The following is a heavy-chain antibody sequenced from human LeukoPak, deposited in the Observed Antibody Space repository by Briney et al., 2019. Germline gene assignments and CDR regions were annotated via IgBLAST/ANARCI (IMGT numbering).Heavy chain of an antibody. J-gene: IGHJ4*02. D-gene: IGHD4-11*01. CDR2: ISFDGSNK. CDR1: GFTFSSYA. V-gene: IGHV3-30*04. Sequence: GRSLRLSCAVSGFTFSSYAMHWVRQAPGKGLEWVAVISFDGSNKYYADSVKGRFTISRDNSKNTPYVQMNSLRAEDTAVYYCARDLPDKMTRAVEYWGQGTLVIVSS. CDR3: ARDLPDKMTRAVEY.